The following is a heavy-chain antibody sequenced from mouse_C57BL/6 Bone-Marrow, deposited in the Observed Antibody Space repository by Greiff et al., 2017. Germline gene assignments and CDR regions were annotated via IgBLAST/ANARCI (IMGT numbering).Heavy chain of an antibody. Sequence: QVQLQQPGAELVKPGASVKLSCKASGYTFTSYWMQWVKQRPGQGLEWIGEIDPSDSYTNYNQKFKGKATLTVDTSSSTAYMQLSSLTSEDSEVYYCAGELYDYESWFAYWGQGTLVTVSA. CDR2: IDPSDSYT. V-gene: IGHV1-50*01. D-gene: IGHD2-4*01. CDR1: GYTFTSYW. CDR3: AGELYDYESWFAY. J-gene: IGHJ3*01.